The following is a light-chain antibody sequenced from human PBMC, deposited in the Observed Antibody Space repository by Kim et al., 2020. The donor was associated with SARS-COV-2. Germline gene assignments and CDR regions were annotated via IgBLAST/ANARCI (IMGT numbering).Light chain of an antibody. V-gene: IGKV3-15*01. CDR1: QSVNNK. CDR2: GAS. J-gene: IGKJ1*01. CDR3: QQYENWRT. Sequence: ETVMTQSPATLFVSPGERATLSCRASQSVNNKVAWYQQKPGQAPRLLMYGASTRAIGVPARFTGSGSGTEFTLTISSLQSEDFGVYYCQQYENWRTFGQGTKVDIK.